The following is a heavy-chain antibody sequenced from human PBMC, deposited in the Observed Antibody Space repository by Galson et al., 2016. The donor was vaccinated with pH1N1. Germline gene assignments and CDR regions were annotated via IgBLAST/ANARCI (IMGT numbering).Heavy chain of an antibody. CDR3: AHTLYGDYVDWFDP. CDR1: GFSLSTNGVG. J-gene: IGHJ5*02. Sequence: PALVKPTQTLTLTCTFSGFSLSTNGVGVGWIRQPPGKALEWLALIYWNDDKRYSPSLKSKLVITKDTSKNQVVLTMTNMDPVDTATYYCAHTLYGDYVDWFDPWGPGTMVTVSS. V-gene: IGHV2-5*01. CDR2: IYWNDDK. D-gene: IGHD4-17*01.